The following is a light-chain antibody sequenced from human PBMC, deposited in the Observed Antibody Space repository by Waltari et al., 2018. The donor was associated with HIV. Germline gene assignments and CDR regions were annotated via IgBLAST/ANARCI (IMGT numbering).Light chain of an antibody. J-gene: IGKJ4*01. CDR3: QQYYTTPLT. CDR1: QSVLYSSNNKNY. Sequence: DIVMTQSPDSLAVSLGARATINCKSSQSVLYSSNNKNYLAWYQQKPGQPPKLLIYWASARESGVPCRFSGSVSATDFTLTISSLQAEDVAVYYCQQYYTTPLTFGGGTKVEIK. CDR2: WAS. V-gene: IGKV4-1*01.